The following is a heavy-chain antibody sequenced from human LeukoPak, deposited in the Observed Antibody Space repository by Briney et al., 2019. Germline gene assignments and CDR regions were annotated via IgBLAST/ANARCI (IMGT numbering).Heavy chain of an antibody. D-gene: IGHD5-24*01. V-gene: IGHV3-23*01. Sequence: PGESLRLSCAASGFTFSSYAMSWVRQAPGKELEWVSAISGSGGSTYYADSVKGRFTISRDNSKNTLYLQMNSLRAEDTAVYYCAKGLWRWLQFWGNGFDYWGQGTLVTVSS. J-gene: IGHJ4*02. CDR3: AKGLWRWLQFWGNGFDY. CDR1: GFTFSSYA. CDR2: ISGSGGST.